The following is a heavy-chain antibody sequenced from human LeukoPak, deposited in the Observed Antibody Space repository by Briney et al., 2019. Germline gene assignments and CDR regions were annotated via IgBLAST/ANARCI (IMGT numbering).Heavy chain of an antibody. V-gene: IGHV4-38-2*01. CDR1: GYSISSASY. CDR3: ARPISSQGYFGVVID. CDR2: IYHSGSP. Sequence: PSETLSLTCAVSGYSISSASYWGWIRQPPGKGLEWIGNIYHSGSPYYNPSLKSRVTISADTSKNQFSLKLSSVTAADTAVYYCARPISSQGYFGVVIDWGQGTLVTVSS. J-gene: IGHJ4*02. D-gene: IGHD3-3*01.